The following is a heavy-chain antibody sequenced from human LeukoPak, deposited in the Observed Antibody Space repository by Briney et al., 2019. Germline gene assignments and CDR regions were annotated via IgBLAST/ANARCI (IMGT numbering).Heavy chain of an antibody. V-gene: IGHV4-59*01. CDR1: GGSISSYY. CDR2: IYYSGST. CDR3: ARAPYDRFFDY. Sequence: SETLSLTCTVSGGSISSYYWSWIRQPPGKGLEWIGYIYYSGSTNYNPSLKSRVTISVDTSKNQFSLKLSSVTAADTAVYYCARAPYDRFFDYRGQGTLVTVSS. J-gene: IGHJ4*02. D-gene: IGHD3-22*01.